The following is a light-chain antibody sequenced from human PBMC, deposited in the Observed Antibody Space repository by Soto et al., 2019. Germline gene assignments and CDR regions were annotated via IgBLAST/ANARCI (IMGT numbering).Light chain of an antibody. CDR3: SSYTSSSNNV. Sequence: QYVRSHPASVCWSPGHSITISCTGTSSDVGGYNYVSWYQQHPGKAPKLMIYEVSNRPSGVSNRFSGSKSGNTASLTISGLQAEEEADYYCSSYTSSSNNVFGTGTKVTVL. V-gene: IGLV2-14*01. J-gene: IGLJ1*01. CDR2: EVS. CDR1: SSDVGGYNY.